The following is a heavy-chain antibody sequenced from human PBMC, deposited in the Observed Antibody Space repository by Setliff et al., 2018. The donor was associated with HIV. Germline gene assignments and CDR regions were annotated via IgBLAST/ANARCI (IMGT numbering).Heavy chain of an antibody. J-gene: IGHJ4*02. D-gene: IGHD1-1*01. V-gene: IGHV1-18*01. CDR3: ARGEDVESATYFDY. CDR1: GYTFTSYG. CDR2: ISAYNGNT. Sequence: ASVKVSCKASGYTFTSYGISWVRQAPGQGLEWMGWISAYNGNTNYAQKLEGRVTMTTDTSTSTAYMELRSLRSDDTAVYYCARGEDVESATYFDYWGQGTLVTVSS.